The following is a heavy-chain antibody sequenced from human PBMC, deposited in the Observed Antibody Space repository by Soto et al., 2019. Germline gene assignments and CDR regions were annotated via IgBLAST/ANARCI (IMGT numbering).Heavy chain of an antibody. CDR2: IYKSATT. J-gene: IGHJ5*01. V-gene: IGHV4-30-4*01. D-gene: IGHD2-15*01. Sequence: SETLSLTCSVSGDSISTVDYFWAWIRQPPGQALEYIGYIYKSATTYYNPSFESRVAISLDASKSQFSLNVTSVTAADTAVYFCARGRYCLTGRCFPNWFDSWGQGTLVTVSS. CDR3: ARGRYCLTGRCFPNWFDS. CDR1: GDSISTVDYF.